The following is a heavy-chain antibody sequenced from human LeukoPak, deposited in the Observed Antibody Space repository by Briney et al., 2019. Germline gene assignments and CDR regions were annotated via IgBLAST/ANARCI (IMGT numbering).Heavy chain of an antibody. J-gene: IGHJ4*02. CDR2: INHSGST. CDR3: ASLYGSGSYPNY. CDR1: GGSFSGYY. D-gene: IGHD3-10*01. V-gene: IGHV4-34*01. Sequence: PSETLSLTCAVYGGSFSGYYWSWIRQPPGKGLEWIGEINHSGSTNYNPSLKSRVTISVDTSKNQFSLKLSSVTAADTAVYYCASLYGSGSYPNYWGQGTLVTVSS.